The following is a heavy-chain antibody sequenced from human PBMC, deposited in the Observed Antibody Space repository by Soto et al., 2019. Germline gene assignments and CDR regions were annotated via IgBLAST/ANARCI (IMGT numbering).Heavy chain of an antibody. CDR2: IDYTGGYS. Sequence: GGSLRLSCAASGFTFSSYATNWVRQAPGKGLEWVSTIDYTGGYSYYADSVKGRFTISRDNSQKTLDLQMNSLRSDDTAVYYCARGSLGGGYCSSTSCSYFDYWGQGTLVTVSS. D-gene: IGHD2-2*01. CDR3: ARGSLGGGYCSSTSCSYFDY. V-gene: IGHV3-23*01. J-gene: IGHJ4*02. CDR1: GFTFSSYA.